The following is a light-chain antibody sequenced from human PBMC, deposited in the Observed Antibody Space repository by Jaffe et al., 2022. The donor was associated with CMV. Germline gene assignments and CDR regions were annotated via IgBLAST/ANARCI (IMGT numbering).Light chain of an antibody. Sequence: EIVLTQSPATLSLSPGARATLSCRASQSVSNSLAWYQQKPGQAPRLLIYGASNRATGIPARFSGSGSGTDFTLTISSLEPEDFAVYYCQQRSNWSYTFGQGTKLEI. CDR1: QSVSNS. V-gene: IGKV3-11*01. J-gene: IGKJ2*01. CDR3: QQRSNWSYT. CDR2: GAS.